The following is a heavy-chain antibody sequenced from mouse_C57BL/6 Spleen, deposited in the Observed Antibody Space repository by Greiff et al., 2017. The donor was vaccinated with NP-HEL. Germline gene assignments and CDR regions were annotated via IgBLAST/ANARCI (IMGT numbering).Heavy chain of an antibody. D-gene: IGHD4-1*01. CDR3: ARYRTGTGGYFDV. CDR1: GFTFTDYY. CDR2: IRHKANGYTT. J-gene: IGHJ1*03. Sequence: EVQGVESGGGLVQPGGSLSLSCAASGFTFTDYYMSWVRQPPGKALEWLGFIRHKANGYTTEYSASVKGRFTISRDNSQSILYLQMNALRAEDSATYYCARYRTGTGGYFDVWGTGTTVTVSS. V-gene: IGHV7-3*01.